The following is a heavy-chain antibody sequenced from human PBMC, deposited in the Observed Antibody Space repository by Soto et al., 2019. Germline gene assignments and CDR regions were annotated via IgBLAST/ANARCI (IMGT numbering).Heavy chain of an antibody. J-gene: IGHJ3*02. CDR3: ARVSHIVVVPAVRGALDI. D-gene: IGHD2-21*02. V-gene: IGHV4-59*01. CDR1: GGSMRGYY. Sequence: QVQLQESGTGLEKSSETLSLTCTVSGGSMRGYYWSCIRQPPGKGLEWIGFIYDSGTTKYNPSLKNRGTISIDTSRNQFSLQLTSVTAADTALYYCARVSHIVVVPAVRGALDILGQGKMITVPS. CDR2: IYDSGTT.